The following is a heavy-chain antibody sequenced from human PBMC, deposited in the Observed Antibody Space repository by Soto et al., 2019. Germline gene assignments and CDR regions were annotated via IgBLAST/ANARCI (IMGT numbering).Heavy chain of an antibody. CDR2: IYSSGNT. Sequence: QLQLQESGPGLVKPSETLPLTCTVSGGSISGSTYYWGWIRQPPGKGLEWIGSIYSSGNTYYNPSLKSRITISVDTSKNQFSLKVTSVTAADTAVYYCARHEALHSSAWIDYWGQGTLVTVSS. CDR3: ARHEALHSSAWIDY. CDR1: GGSISGSTYY. J-gene: IGHJ4*02. D-gene: IGHD6-25*01. V-gene: IGHV4-39*01.